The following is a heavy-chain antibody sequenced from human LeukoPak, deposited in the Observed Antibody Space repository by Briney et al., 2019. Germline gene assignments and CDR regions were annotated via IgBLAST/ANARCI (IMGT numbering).Heavy chain of an antibody. CDR1: GYTFSSYE. Sequence: GGSLRLSCAASGYTFSSYEMKWVRQAPGKGLEWVSYISSSGRTVYYADSVKGRFTISRDNAKDSLYLQMNSLRAEDTAVYYCARQIVGATGLDYWGQGTLVTVSS. CDR3: ARQIVGATGLDY. J-gene: IGHJ4*02. D-gene: IGHD1-26*01. V-gene: IGHV3-48*03. CDR2: ISSSGRTV.